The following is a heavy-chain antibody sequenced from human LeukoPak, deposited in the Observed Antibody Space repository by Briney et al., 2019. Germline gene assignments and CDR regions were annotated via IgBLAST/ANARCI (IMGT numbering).Heavy chain of an antibody. V-gene: IGHV3-43*02. CDR2: ISGDGGST. CDR3: AKEGVGELFFRWFDP. D-gene: IGHD3-10*01. CDR1: GFTFDDYA. J-gene: IGHJ5*02. Sequence: GGSLRLSCAASGFTFDDYAMHWVRQAPGKGLEWVSLISGDGGSTYYADSVKGRFTISRDNSKNSLYPQTNSLRTEDTALYYCAKEGVGELFFRWFDPWGQGTLVTVSS.